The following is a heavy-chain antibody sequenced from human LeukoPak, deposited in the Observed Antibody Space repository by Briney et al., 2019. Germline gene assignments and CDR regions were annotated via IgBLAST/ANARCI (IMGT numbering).Heavy chain of an antibody. Sequence: TGGSLRLSCAASGFTFSSYGMHWVRQAPGKGLEWVAFIRYDGSNKYYADPVKGRFTISRDNSKNTLYLQMNSLRAEDTAVYYCAKDQDIVVVPAAMLAFDYWGQGTLVTVSS. CDR3: AKDQDIVVVPAAMLAFDY. V-gene: IGHV3-30*02. J-gene: IGHJ4*02. CDR2: IRYDGSNK. D-gene: IGHD2-2*01. CDR1: GFTFSSYG.